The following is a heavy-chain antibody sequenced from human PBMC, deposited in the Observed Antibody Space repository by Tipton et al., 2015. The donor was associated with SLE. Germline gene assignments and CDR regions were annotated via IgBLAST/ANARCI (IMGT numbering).Heavy chain of an antibody. J-gene: IGHJ4*02. V-gene: IGHV4-34*01. D-gene: IGHD6-19*01. CDR1: GGSLSGSLRGND. Sequence: TLSLTCAVNGGSLSGSLRGNDWSWIRQSPGKGLEWIGNIYYSGSTYCNPSLKSRVTISVDTSKNQFSLKLSSVTAADTAVYYCARGIAVATPGYWGQGTLVTVSS. CDR2: IYYSGST. CDR3: ARGIAVATPGY.